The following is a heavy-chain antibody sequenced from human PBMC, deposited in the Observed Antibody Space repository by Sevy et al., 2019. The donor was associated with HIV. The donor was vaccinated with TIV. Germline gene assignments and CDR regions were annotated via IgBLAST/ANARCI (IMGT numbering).Heavy chain of an antibody. CDR3: ARAFCSGGRCYSLAY. Sequence: ASVKVSCKISGYTFTSYRITWVRQAPGQGLECMGWISPHNGDTNYAQKLQGRVSMITDTSTSTAYMELRYLRSDDTAVYYCARAFCSGGRCYSLAYWGQGTLVTVS. V-gene: IGHV1-18*01. CDR1: GYTFTSYR. J-gene: IGHJ4*01. D-gene: IGHD2-15*01. CDR2: ISPHNGDT.